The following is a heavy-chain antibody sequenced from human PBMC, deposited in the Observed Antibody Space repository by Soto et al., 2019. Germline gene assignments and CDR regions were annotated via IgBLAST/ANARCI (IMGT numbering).Heavy chain of an antibody. J-gene: IGHJ5*02. D-gene: IGHD4-17*01. CDR2: MNPNSGNT. CDR1: GYTLTSYD. CDR3: ARASGDYDWFDP. V-gene: IGHV1-8*01. Sequence: ASVKVSCKASGYTLTSYDINWVRQATGQGLEWMGWMNPNSGNTGYAQKFQGRVTMARNTSISTAYMELSSLRSEDTAVYYCARASGDYDWFDPWGQGTLVTVSS.